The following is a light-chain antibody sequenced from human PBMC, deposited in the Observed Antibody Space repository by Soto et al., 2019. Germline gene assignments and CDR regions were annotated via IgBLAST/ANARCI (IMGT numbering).Light chain of an antibody. Sequence: QTVVTQEPSFSVSPGGTVTLTCGLSSGSVSTSSYPSWYQQTPGQAPRTLIYRTNTRSSGVPDRFSGSILGNKAALTITGAQADDESDYYCVLYIGSGIWVFGGGTKLTVL. CDR1: SGSVSTSSY. V-gene: IGLV8-61*01. CDR2: RTN. CDR3: VLYIGSGIWV. J-gene: IGLJ3*02.